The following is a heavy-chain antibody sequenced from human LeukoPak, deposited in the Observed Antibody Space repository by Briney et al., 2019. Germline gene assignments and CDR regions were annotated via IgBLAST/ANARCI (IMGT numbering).Heavy chain of an antibody. CDR2: IYDSGST. J-gene: IGHJ4*02. CDR1: GGSICSGGYY. Sequence: SQTLSLTCTVSGGSICSGGYYWSWIRLHAGKGLEWIGYIYDSGSTYYNPSLKSRVTISVDTSKNQFSLKLSSVTAADTAVYYCARAPVVDCSSTSCYTPGFDYWGQGTLVTVSS. V-gene: IGHV4-31*03. D-gene: IGHD2-2*02. CDR3: ARAPVVDCSSTSCYTPGFDY.